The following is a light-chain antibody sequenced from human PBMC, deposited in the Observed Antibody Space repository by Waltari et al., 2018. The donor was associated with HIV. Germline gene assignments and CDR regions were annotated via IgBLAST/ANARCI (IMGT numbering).Light chain of an antibody. Sequence: QSALTQPASVSGSPGQSITLSCPGTSSDVGSYTLVSWYQQHPGKAPKLMIYEGSKRPSGVSNRFSGSKSGNTASLTISGLQAEDEADYYCCSYAGSSTLEVFGGGTKLTVL. CDR2: EGS. V-gene: IGLV2-23*01. J-gene: IGLJ2*01. CDR3: CSYAGSSTLEV. CDR1: SSDVGSYTL.